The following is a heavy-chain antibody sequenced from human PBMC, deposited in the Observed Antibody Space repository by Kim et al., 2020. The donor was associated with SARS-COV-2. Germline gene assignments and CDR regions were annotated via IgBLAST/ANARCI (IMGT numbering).Heavy chain of an antibody. CDR3: ARDPHCVLRFLEWSGGMHYYYGMDV. J-gene: IGHJ6*02. V-gene: IGHV3-33*01. D-gene: IGHD3-3*01. Sequence: GGSLRLSCAASGFTFSSYGMHWVRQAPGKGLEWVAVIWYDGSNKYYADSVKGRFTISRDNSKNTLYLQMNSLRAEDTAVYYCARDPHCVLRFLEWSGGMHYYYGMDVWGQGTTVTVSS. CDR2: IWYDGSNK. CDR1: GFTFSSYG.